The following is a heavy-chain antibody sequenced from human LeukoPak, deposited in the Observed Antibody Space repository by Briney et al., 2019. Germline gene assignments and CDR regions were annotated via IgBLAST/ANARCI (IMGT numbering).Heavy chain of an antibody. D-gene: IGHD3-10*01. J-gene: IGHJ5*02. Sequence: SETLSLTCAVSGGSISSGGYSWSWIRQPPGKGLEWIGYIYHSGSTYYNPSLKSRVTISVDRSKNQFSLKLSSVTAADTAVYYCARELTMVRGWFDPWGQETLVTVSS. CDR3: ARELTMVRGWFDP. V-gene: IGHV4-30-2*01. CDR1: GGSISSGGYS. CDR2: IYHSGST.